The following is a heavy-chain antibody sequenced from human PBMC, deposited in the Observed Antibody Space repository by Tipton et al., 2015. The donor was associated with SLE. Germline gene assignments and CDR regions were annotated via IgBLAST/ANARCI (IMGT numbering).Heavy chain of an antibody. CDR2: IWHSGTA. Sequence: TLSLTCTVSGYSLSSAYYWGWIRQTPGKGLEWIGSIWHSGTAHYNPSLESRVSISVDTSQNHFSLRLTSVTAEGTAVYFCARQPSPYYDTTSYFDYWGPGILVTVSS. J-gene: IGHJ4*02. CDR1: GYSLSSAYY. D-gene: IGHD3-16*01. CDR3: ARQPSPYYDTTSYFDY. V-gene: IGHV4-38-2*02.